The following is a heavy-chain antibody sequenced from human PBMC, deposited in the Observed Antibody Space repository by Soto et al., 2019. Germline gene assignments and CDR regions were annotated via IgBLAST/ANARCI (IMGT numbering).Heavy chain of an antibody. Sequence: SETLSLTCTVSGGSISSGGYYWSWIRQHPGKGLEWIGYIYYSGSTYYNPSLKSRVTISVDTSKNQFSLKLSSVTAAETAVYYCARHKDEWDYFDYWGQGTLVTVSS. J-gene: IGHJ4*02. CDR3: ARHKDEWDYFDY. D-gene: IGHD1-26*01. V-gene: IGHV4-31*03. CDR2: IYYSGST. CDR1: GGSISSGGYY.